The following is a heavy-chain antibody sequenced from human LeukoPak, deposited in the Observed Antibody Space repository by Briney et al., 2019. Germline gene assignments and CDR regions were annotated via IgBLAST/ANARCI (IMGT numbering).Heavy chain of an antibody. D-gene: IGHD3-16*02. J-gene: IGHJ5*02. V-gene: IGHV3-30-3*02. Sequence: GGSLRLSCAASGFTFSSYAMHWVRQAPGKGLEWVAVISYDGSNKYYADSVKGRFTISRDNSKNTLYLQMNSLRAEDTAVYYCAKSSGAFGGVIVKYTHPWGQGTLVTVSS. CDR3: AKSSGAFGGVIVKYTHP. CDR2: ISYDGSNK. CDR1: GFTFSSYA.